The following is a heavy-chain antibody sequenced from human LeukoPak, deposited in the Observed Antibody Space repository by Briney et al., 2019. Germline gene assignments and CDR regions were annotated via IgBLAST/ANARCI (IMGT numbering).Heavy chain of an antibody. CDR3: ARGSDSSGYYLCLFDY. CDR1: GFTFSSYE. Sequence: GGSLRLSCAASGFTFSSYEMNWVRRAPGKGLEWVSYISSSGSTIYYADSVKGRFTISRDNAKNSLYLQMNSLRAEDTAVYYCARGSDSSGYYLCLFDYWGQGTLVTVSS. D-gene: IGHD3-22*01. J-gene: IGHJ4*02. CDR2: ISSSGSTI. V-gene: IGHV3-48*03.